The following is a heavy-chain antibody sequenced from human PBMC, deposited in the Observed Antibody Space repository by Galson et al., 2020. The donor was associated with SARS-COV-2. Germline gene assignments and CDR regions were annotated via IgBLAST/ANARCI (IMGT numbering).Heavy chain of an antibody. CDR3: AREKDSHYDFWSGYTGYYYYYMDV. V-gene: IGHV1-46*01. CDR1: GYTFTSYY. CDR2: INPSGGST. Sequence: ASVMVSCKASGYTFTSYYMHWVRQAPGQGLEWMGIINPSGGSTSYAQKFQGRVTMTRDTSTSTVYMELSSLRSEDTAVYYCAREKDSHYDFWSGYTGYYYYYMDVWGKGTTVTVSS. J-gene: IGHJ6*03. D-gene: IGHD3-3*01.